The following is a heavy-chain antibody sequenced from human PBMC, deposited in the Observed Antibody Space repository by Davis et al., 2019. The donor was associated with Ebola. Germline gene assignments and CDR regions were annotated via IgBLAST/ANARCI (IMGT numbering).Heavy chain of an antibody. J-gene: IGHJ4*02. CDR2: ISSDNTTI. V-gene: IGHV3-48*02. D-gene: IGHD5-12*01. Sequence: PGGSLRLSCAVSGFNFRDYSMNWVRQAPGKGLEWLSYISSDNTTIYYADSVSGRYTISRDNAKESLFLQMSRLRDEDTAVYYCARARPRDYTGYDYGPDYWGQGTLVTVSS. CDR3: ARARPRDYTGYDYGPDY. CDR1: GFNFRDYS.